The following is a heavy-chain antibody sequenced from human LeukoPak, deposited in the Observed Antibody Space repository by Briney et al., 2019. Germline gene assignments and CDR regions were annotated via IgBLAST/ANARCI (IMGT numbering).Heavy chain of an antibody. V-gene: IGHV3-48*03. Sequence: QPGGSLRLSCVASGFLFSNYEMNWVRQAPGKGLEWVSYIRSSGSTIYYADSVQGRFTISRDNAKKSLYRQMNSLRAEDTGVYYCARGPQDPSGYCSRGTCSPTYEVWGHGTLVTVSS. CDR3: ARGPQDPSGYCSRGTCSPTYEV. CDR2: IRSSGSTI. D-gene: IGHD2-15*01. CDR1: GFLFSNYE. J-gene: IGHJ4*01.